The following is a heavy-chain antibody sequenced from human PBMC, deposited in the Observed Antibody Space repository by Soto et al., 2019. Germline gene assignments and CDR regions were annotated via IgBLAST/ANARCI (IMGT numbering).Heavy chain of an antibody. CDR1: GGSISSGGYS. Sequence: SETLSLTCAVSGGSISSGGYSWSWLRQPQRKRQEWIGYIYNSGSTNFNPSLKSRVTISVDTSNNQFSLKLSSGTAAVTAFYYCARGITMVRGVIEKLDYWGQGTLVTVSS. V-gene: IGHV4-61*08. J-gene: IGHJ4*02. CDR3: ARGITMVRGVIEKLDY. CDR2: IYNSGST. D-gene: IGHD3-10*01.